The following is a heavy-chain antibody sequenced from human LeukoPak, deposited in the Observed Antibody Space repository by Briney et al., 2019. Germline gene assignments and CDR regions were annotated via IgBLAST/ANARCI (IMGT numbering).Heavy chain of an antibody. V-gene: IGHV4-39*07. CDR3: ARAGGIRTAALDLDY. Sequence: PSETLSLTCTVSGGSISSSSYYWGLIRQPPGKGLELIGSIYYSGSTYYNPSLKSRVTISVDTSKNQFSLKLTSVTAADTAVYYCARAGGIRTAALDLDYWGQGTLVTVSS. J-gene: IGHJ4*02. CDR2: IYYSGST. D-gene: IGHD6-25*01. CDR1: GGSISSSSYY.